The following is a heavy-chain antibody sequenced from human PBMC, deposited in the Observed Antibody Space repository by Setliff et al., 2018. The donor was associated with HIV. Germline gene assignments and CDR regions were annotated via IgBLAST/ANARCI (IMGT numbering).Heavy chain of an antibody. CDR1: GGSMNNYY. CDR2: IYTSGST. D-gene: IGHD2-21*02. J-gene: IGHJ4*02. CDR3: ARHANGPYGPFGDLLYFDY. V-gene: IGHV4-4*09. Sequence: LSLTCTVSGGSMNNYYWTWIRQPPGKGLEWIGYIYTSGSTKYNPSLKSRVTISLDPSKNQFSLKLTSVTAADTAVYYCARHANGPYGPFGDLLYFDYWGLGTLVTVSS.